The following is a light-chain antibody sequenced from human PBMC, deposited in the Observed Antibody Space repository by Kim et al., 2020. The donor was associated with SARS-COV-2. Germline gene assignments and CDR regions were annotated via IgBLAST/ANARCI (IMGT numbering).Light chain of an antibody. CDR1: SSDVGDYNF. CDR3: SSYTSSTPLYV. J-gene: IGLJ1*01. Sequence: QSALTQPASVSGSPGQSITISCTGTSSDVGDYNFVSWYQQHPGKAPKLMIYEVSDRPSGVSNRFSGSKSGNTASLTISGLRAEDEAEYYCSSYTSSTPLYVFGTGTKVTVL. CDR2: EVS. V-gene: IGLV2-14*01.